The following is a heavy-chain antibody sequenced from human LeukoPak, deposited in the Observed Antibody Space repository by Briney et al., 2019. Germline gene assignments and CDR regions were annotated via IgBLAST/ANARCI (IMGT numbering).Heavy chain of an antibody. D-gene: IGHD1-1*01. Sequence: GGSLRLSCAASGFTFSSHNMNWVRQAPMKGLEWVSSIGTDGSYIYYAGSVQGRFTISRDNAKNSLYLQMNSLTDEDTAVYYCARKMKTGDRVGTFDIWGQGTMVTVSS. CDR3: ARKMKTGDRVGTFDI. J-gene: IGHJ3*02. V-gene: IGHV3-21*01. CDR1: GFTFSSHN. CDR2: IGTDGSYI.